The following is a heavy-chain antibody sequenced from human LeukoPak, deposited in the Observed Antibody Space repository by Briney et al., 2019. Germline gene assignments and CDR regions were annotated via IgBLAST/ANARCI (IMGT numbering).Heavy chain of an antibody. Sequence: PGGSLRLSCAASGFTFSSQPMHWVRQTPGKGLEWVALISFDGKNKFYGDSVIGRFTISRDNTKNTLFLQMNSLRAEDMGVYYCVRPMTTTRNFEHWGQGTLATVSS. J-gene: IGHJ4*02. CDR2: ISFDGKNK. CDR1: GFTFSSQP. V-gene: IGHV3-30*03. CDR3: VRPMTTTRNFEH. D-gene: IGHD1-1*01.